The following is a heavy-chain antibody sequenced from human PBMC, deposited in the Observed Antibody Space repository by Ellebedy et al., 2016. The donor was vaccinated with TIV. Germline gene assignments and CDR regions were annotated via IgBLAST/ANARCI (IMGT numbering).Heavy chain of an antibody. J-gene: IGHJ4*02. CDR1: GFTFSTYW. CDR2: IKQDGSEM. D-gene: IGHD3-10*01. CDR3: VKGHGDSGTY. V-gene: IGHV3-7*03. Sequence: GESLKISCAASGFTFSTYWMHWVRQALGKGLEWVAYIKQDGSEMDYVDSVKGRFTISRDNTKNSLYLQMNSLRAEDTALYYCVKGHGDSGTYWGQGTLVTVSS.